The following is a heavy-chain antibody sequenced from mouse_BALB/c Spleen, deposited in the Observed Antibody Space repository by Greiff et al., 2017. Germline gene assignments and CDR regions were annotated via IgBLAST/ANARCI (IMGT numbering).Heavy chain of an antibody. CDR1: GYAFSSYW. J-gene: IGHJ2*01. Sequence: QVQLQQSGAELVRPGSSVKISCKASGYAFSSYWMNWVKQRPGQGLEWIGQIYPGDGDTNYNGKFKGKATLTADKSSSTAYMQLSSLTSEDSAVYFGARGGYYGYLYYFDYWGQGTTLTVSS. CDR2: IYPGDGDT. CDR3: ARGGYYGYLYYFDY. V-gene: IGHV1-80*01. D-gene: IGHD2-2*01.